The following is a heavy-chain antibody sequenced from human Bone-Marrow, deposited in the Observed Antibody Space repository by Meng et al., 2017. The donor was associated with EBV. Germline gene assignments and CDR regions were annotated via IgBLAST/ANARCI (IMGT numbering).Heavy chain of an antibody. CDR1: GDTFGYYT. CDR2: IIPSYGTT. V-gene: IGHV1-69*01. J-gene: IGHJ5*02. Sequence: QVQLVQSGAEGKKPGSSVKVSCKVSGDTFGYYTISWVRQAPGQGPEWMGGIIPSYGTTSYAQKFQGRVTISADESTTTAYMDLRSLTLDDTAVYYCARESPDRSTDPWGQGTLVTVSS. CDR3: ARESPDRSTDP.